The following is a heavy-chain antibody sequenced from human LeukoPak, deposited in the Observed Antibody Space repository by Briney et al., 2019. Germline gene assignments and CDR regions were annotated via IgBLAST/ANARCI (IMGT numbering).Heavy chain of an antibody. D-gene: IGHD1-26*01. V-gene: IGHV3-21*01. CDR2: ISGGSSYI. J-gene: IGHJ4*02. Sequence: GGSLRLSCAASGFTFSGYAMKWARQAPGKGVEWVSSISGGSSYIYYADSVKGRFTISRDNAKNSLYLQMNSLRAEDTAVYYCARVSGGATPYYFDYWGQGTLVTVSS. CDR3: ARVSGGATPYYFDY. CDR1: GFTFSGYA.